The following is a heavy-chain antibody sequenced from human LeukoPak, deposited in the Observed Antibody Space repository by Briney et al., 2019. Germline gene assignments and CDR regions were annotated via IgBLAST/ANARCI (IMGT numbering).Heavy chain of an antibody. V-gene: IGHV4-59*01. CDR1: GGSISSYY. D-gene: IGHD6-13*01. Sequence: PSETLSLTCTVSGGSISSYYWSWIRQPPGKGLEWIGYIYYSGSTNYNPSLKSRVTISVDTSRNQFSLKLSSVTAADTAVYYCARAAAGPTRPDYWGQGTLVTVSS. CDR3: ARAAAGPTRPDY. CDR2: IYYSGST. J-gene: IGHJ4*02.